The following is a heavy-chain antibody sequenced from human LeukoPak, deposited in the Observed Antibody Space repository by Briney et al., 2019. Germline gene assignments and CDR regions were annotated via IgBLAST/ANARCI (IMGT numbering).Heavy chain of an antibody. CDR1: RFTFSSYT. D-gene: IGHD2-2*01. V-gene: IGHV3-23*01. J-gene: IGHJ6*03. CDR3: ASMPSTEIYYFYYMDV. CDR2: ISANAVST. Sequence: GRSLRLSCADSRFTFSSYTMNWVRQAQGKGLEWVSGISANAVSTYYADSVKGRFTISRDNSKNTLYLHMDRLGTEDTAVYYCASMPSTEIYYFYYMDVWGKGTTVTVSS.